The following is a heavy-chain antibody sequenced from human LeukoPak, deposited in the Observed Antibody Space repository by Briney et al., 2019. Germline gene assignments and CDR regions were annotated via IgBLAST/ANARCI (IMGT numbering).Heavy chain of an antibody. CDR2: IYPGDSDT. D-gene: IGHD3-22*01. CDR3: ARHRQADYYDSSGYYPPADY. V-gene: IGHV5-51*01. Sequence: GESLKISCKVEGYSFTRYWIGWVRQTPGKGLEWMGIIYPGDSDTRYSPSFQGQVTISADKSISTAYLQWSSLKASDTAMYYCARHRQADYYDSSGYYPPADYWGQGTLVTVSS. J-gene: IGHJ4*02. CDR1: GYSFTRYW.